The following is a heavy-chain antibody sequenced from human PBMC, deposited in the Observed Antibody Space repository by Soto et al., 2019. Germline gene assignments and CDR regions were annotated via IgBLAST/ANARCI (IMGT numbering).Heavy chain of an antibody. Sequence: ASVKVSCKASGYTFTRSGISWVRQAPGQGLEWMGWISTYNGDTNYAQTFQGRVTMTTDTSTSTAYMELRSLRSDDTAVYYCARVSSSWYKDYFDYWGQGTLVTVSS. CDR2: ISTYNGDT. CDR3: ARVSSSWYKDYFDY. V-gene: IGHV1-18*01. D-gene: IGHD6-13*01. J-gene: IGHJ4*02. CDR1: GYTFTRSG.